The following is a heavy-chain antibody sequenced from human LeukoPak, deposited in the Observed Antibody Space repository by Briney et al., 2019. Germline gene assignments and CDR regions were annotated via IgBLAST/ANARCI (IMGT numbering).Heavy chain of an antibody. D-gene: IGHD3-10*01. CDR2: FYTSGSS. V-gene: IGHV4-4*07. CDR3: ARASTPFGELLYIDY. Sequence: SETLSLTCTVSGGSISSYYWSWIRQPAGKGLEWIGRFYTSGSSNYNPSLKSRVTISLDTSKNQFSLKLSSVTAADTAVYYCARASTPFGELLYIDYWGQGTLVTVSS. CDR1: GGSISSYY. J-gene: IGHJ4*02.